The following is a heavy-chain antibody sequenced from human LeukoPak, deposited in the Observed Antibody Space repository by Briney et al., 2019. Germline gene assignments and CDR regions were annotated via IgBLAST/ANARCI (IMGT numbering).Heavy chain of an antibody. CDR3: AREGATASSGYFFDY. J-gene: IGHJ4*02. CDR2: ISSSSSSI. Sequence: GGSLRLSCAASGFTFSSYSMNWVRKAPGKGLEWVSSISSSSSSIYYADSVKGRFTISRDSAKKSLYLQMNSLRAEDTAVYYCAREGATASSGYFFDYWAREAWSPSPQ. D-gene: IGHD5-18*01. V-gene: IGHV3-21*01. CDR1: GFTFSSYS.